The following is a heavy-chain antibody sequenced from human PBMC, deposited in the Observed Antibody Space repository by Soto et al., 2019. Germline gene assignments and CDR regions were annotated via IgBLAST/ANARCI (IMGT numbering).Heavy chain of an antibody. D-gene: IGHD6-6*01. J-gene: IGHJ5*02. CDR2: IIPILGIA. CDR1: GGTFSSYT. Sequence: GASVKVSCKASGGTFSSYTISWVRQAPGQGLEWMGRIIPILGIANYAQKFQGRVTITADKSTSTAYMELSSLRSEDTAVYYCAGYSSSSDVPENLFDPWGQGTLVTVSS. V-gene: IGHV1-69*02. CDR3: AGYSSSSDVPENLFDP.